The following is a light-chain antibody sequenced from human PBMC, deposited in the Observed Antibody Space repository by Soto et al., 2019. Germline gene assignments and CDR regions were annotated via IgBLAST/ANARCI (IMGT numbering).Light chain of an antibody. V-gene: IGLV2-11*01. CDR3: CSYAGRYPYVV. CDR1: SSDVGGYNS. J-gene: IGLJ2*01. Sequence: QCALTQPRSVSGSPGQSVTISCTGTSSDVGGYNSVSWFQQHPGKAPQLIIHDVSERPSGVPDRFSGSKSDNTASLTISGLQAEDEGDYYCCSYAGRYPYVVFGGGTKVTVL. CDR2: DVS.